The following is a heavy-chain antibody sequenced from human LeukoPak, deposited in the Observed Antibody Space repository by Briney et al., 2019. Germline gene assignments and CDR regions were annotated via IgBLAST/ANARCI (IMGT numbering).Heavy chain of an antibody. CDR2: IYYDGST. CDR3: ARDRSRWDLLPFNY. J-gene: IGHJ4*02. D-gene: IGHD1-26*01. V-gene: IGHV4-39*07. Sequence: SETLSLTCTVSGGSISSRSYYWGWIRQPPGKGLEWIGNIYYDGSTYYNPSLKSRATISVDTSKNQFSLKLSSVTAADTAVYYCARDRSRWDLLPFNYWGQGALVTVSS. CDR1: GGSISSRSYY.